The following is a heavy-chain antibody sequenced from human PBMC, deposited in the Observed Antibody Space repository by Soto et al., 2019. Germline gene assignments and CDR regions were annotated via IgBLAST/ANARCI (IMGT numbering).Heavy chain of an antibody. D-gene: IGHD6-19*01. J-gene: IGHJ4*02. CDR1: GGSFSGYY. Sequence: QVQLQQWGAGLLKPSETLSLTCAVYGGSFSGYYWSWIRQPPGKGLEWIGEINHSGSTNYNPSLKSRVTISVDTSKDQFSLKLSSVTAADTAVYYCARKVGSGWYRRAYFDYWGQGTLVTVSS. V-gene: IGHV4-34*01. CDR2: INHSGST. CDR3: ARKVGSGWYRRAYFDY.